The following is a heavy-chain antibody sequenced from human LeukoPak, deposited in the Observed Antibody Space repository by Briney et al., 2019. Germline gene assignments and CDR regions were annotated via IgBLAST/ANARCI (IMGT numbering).Heavy chain of an antibody. J-gene: IGHJ4*02. CDR3: AKEQDNLLLLSHFDS. CDR2: VSGDGQRT. D-gene: IGHD1-14*01. CDR1: GFTFNNYA. V-gene: IGHV3-23*01. Sequence: GGSLRLSCAASGFTFNNYAMIWVRQTPGKGLQWVSAVSGDGQRTFYADSVKGRFTIFRDNSMNTLSLQMNSLRVEDTAVYYCAKEQDNLLLLSHFDSWGQGILVTVSA.